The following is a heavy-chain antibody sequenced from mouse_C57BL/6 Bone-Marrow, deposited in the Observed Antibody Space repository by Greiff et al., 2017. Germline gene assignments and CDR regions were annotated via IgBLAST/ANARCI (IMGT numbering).Heavy chain of an antibody. J-gene: IGHJ4*01. CDR3: FYYGNLMDY. Sequence: VQLQQSGAELVRPGTSVKLSCKASGYTFTSYWMHWVKQRPGQGLEWIGVIDPSDSYTNYNQKFKGKATLTVDTSSSTAYMQLSSLTSEDSAVYYCFYYGNLMDYWGQGTSVTVSS. CDR2: IDPSDSYT. D-gene: IGHD2-1*01. V-gene: IGHV1-59*01. CDR1: GYTFTSYW.